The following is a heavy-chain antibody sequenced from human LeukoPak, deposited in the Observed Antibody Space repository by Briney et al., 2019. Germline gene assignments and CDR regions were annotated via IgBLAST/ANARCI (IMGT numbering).Heavy chain of an antibody. CDR3: ARVNWKAYGMDV. Sequence: PGGSLRLSCAASGFTFSSYSMNWVRQAPGKGLEWVSYISSSSTIYYADSVKGRFTISRDNAKNSLYLQMNSLRDEDTAVYYCARVNWKAYGMDVWGQGTTVTVSS. V-gene: IGHV3-48*02. D-gene: IGHD1-20*01. J-gene: IGHJ6*02. CDR1: GFTFSSYS. CDR2: ISSSSTI.